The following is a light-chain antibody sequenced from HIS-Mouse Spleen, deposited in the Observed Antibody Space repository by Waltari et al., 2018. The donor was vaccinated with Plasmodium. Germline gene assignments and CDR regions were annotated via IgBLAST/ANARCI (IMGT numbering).Light chain of an antibody. CDR2: EDS. CDR1: ALPKTY. CDR3: YSTDSSGNHRV. Sequence: SYELTQPPPVSVSPVQTARIPCSGHALPKTYAYSYQQKSGQAPVLVIYEDSKRPSGIPERFSGSSSGTMATLTISGAQVEDEADYYCYSTDSSGNHRVFGGGTKLTVL. V-gene: IGLV3-10*01. J-gene: IGLJ3*02.